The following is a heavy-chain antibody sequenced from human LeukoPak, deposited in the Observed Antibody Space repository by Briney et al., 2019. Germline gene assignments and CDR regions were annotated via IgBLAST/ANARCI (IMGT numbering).Heavy chain of an antibody. Sequence: PGGSLRLSCAASGFTFSNAWMSWVRQAPGKGLEWVGRIKSKTDGGTTDYAAPVKGRFTISRDDSKNTPYLQMNSLKTEDTAVYYCTTDSPGYDFWSGYYFGTSPYPVGYWGQGTLVTVSS. CDR3: TTDSPGYDFWSGYYFGTSPYPVGY. V-gene: IGHV3-15*01. J-gene: IGHJ4*02. CDR1: GFTFSNAW. D-gene: IGHD3-3*01. CDR2: IKSKTDGGTT.